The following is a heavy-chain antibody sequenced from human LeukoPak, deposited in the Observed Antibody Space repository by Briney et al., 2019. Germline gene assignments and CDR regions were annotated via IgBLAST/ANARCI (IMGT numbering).Heavy chain of an antibody. CDR1: GFTFSSYW. D-gene: IGHD6-13*01. J-gene: IGHJ6*02. Sequence: GGSLRLSCAASGFTFSSYWMSWVRQAPGKGLEWVANIKQDGSEKYYVDSVKGRFTISGDNAKNSLYLQMNSLRAEDTAVYYCARDRGVLYSSSWSKYYYYGMDVWGQGTTVTVSS. V-gene: IGHV3-7*01. CDR2: IKQDGSEK. CDR3: ARDRGVLYSSSWSKYYYYGMDV.